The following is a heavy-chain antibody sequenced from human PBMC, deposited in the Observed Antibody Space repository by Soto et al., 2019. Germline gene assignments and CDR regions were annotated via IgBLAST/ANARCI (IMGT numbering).Heavy chain of an antibody. D-gene: IGHD1-26*01. CDR2: IYYSGST. CDR3: ARSIVGTPSYPY. Sequence: QLQLQESGPGLVKPSETLSLTCTVSGGSISRNSYYWGWIRQPPGKGLEWIGSIYYSGSTYYNPSLKSRVTISVDTSKNQFSLKLSSVTAADTAVYYCARSIVGTPSYPYWGQGTLVTVSS. J-gene: IGHJ4*02. V-gene: IGHV4-39*01. CDR1: GGSISRNSYY.